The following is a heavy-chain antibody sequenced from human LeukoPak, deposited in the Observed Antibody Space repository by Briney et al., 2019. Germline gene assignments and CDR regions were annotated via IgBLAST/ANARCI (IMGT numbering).Heavy chain of an antibody. Sequence: PSETLSLTCTDSGGSISSYYWSWIRQPPGKGREWIGYIYTSGSTNYNPSLKSRVTISVDTSKNQFSLKLSSVTAADTAVYYCARLWVRGVIPYYFDYWGQGTLVTVSS. J-gene: IGHJ4*02. CDR1: GGSISSYY. D-gene: IGHD3-10*01. CDR3: ARLWVRGVIPYYFDY. V-gene: IGHV4-4*09. CDR2: IYTSGST.